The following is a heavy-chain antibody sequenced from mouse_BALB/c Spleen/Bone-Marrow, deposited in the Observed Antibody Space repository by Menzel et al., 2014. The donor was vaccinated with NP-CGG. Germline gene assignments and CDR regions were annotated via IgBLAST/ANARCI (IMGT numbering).Heavy chain of an antibody. D-gene: IGHD2-4*01. V-gene: IGHV7-3*02. J-gene: IGHJ1*01. CDR1: GFTFTDYY. CDR3: ARDINYDIYWYFDV. CDR2: IRNKAKGYTS. Sequence: EVKLVESGGGLVQPGGSLRLSCATSGFTFTDYYMSWVRQPPGKAPEWLGFIRNKAKGYTSEYSASVKGRFTISRDNSQSIIYLQMNTLRAEDSATYYCARDINYDIYWYFDVWGAGTTVTVSS.